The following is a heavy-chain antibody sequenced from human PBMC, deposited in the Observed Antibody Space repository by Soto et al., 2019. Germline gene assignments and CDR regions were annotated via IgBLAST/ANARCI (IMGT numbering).Heavy chain of an antibody. CDR2: INHSGTT. V-gene: IGHV4-34*01. J-gene: IGHJ6*02. Sequence: TSETLSLTCAVSGGSFSGFYWTWIRQPPGEGLEWIGEINHSGTTNFNPSLRSRLTISLDSSKKHFSLKLTSMTAADAAVYYCARADRTLVTSYGLDVWGQGXTVTVSS. CDR1: GGSFSGFY. CDR3: ARADRTLVTSYGLDV. D-gene: IGHD2-21*02.